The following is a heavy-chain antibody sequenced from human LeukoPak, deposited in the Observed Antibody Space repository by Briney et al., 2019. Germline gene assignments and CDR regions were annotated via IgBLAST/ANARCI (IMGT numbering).Heavy chain of an antibody. D-gene: IGHD2-21*02. CDR2: ISAYNGNT. Sequence: GASVKVSCKASGYTFTSYGISWVRQAPGQGLEWMGWISAYNGNTNYAQKLQGRVTMTTDTSTSTAYMELRSLRSDDTAAYYCARDTGSAIWSYYFDYWGQGTLVTVSS. CDR3: ARDTGSAIWSYYFDY. J-gene: IGHJ4*02. CDR1: GYTFTSYG. V-gene: IGHV1-18*04.